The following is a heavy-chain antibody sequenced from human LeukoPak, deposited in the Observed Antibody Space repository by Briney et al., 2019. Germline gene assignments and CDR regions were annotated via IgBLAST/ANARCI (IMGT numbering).Heavy chain of an antibody. CDR3: ATSSDYYGNFDY. V-gene: IGHV1-69-2*01. Sequence: ASVKVSCKVSGYTFTDYYMHWVQQAPGKGLEWMGLVDPEDGETIYAEKFQGRVTITADTSIDTAYIELSSLRSEDTAVYYCATSSDYYGNFDYWGQGTLVTVSS. CDR2: VDPEDGET. D-gene: IGHD3-10*01. CDR1: GYTFTDYY. J-gene: IGHJ4*02.